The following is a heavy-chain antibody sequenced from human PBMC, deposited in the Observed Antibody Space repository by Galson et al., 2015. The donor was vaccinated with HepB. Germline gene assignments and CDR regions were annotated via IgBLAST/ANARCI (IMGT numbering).Heavy chain of an antibody. Sequence: SLRLSCAASGFTFSSYGMHWVRQAPGKGLEWVAVIWYDGSNKYYADSVKGRFTISRDNSKNTLYLQMNSLRAEDTAVYYCARGPSWDGSASYYPYYFDYWGQGTLVTVSS. V-gene: IGHV3-33*01. D-gene: IGHD3-10*01. CDR3: ARGPSWDGSASYYPYYFDY. CDR2: IWYDGSNK. CDR1: GFTFSSYG. J-gene: IGHJ4*02.